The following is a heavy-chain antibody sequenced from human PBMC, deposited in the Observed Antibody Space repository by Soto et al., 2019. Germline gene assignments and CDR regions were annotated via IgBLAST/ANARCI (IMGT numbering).Heavy chain of an antibody. CDR1: GYTFTSYG. J-gene: IGHJ4*02. CDR3: ARSLYDFWSGYPYHFDL. Sequence: ASVKVSCKASGYTFTSYGISWVRQAPGQGLEWMGWISAYNGNTNYAQKLQGRVTMTTDTSTSTAYLELRSLRSDDTAVYYCARSLYDFWSGYPYHFDLWGPGTLVTVSS. D-gene: IGHD3-3*01. V-gene: IGHV1-18*04. CDR2: ISAYNGNT.